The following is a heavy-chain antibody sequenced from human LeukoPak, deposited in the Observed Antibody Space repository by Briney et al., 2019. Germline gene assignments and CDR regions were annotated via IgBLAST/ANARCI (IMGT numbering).Heavy chain of an antibody. CDR3: ARDPLWFGELSQP. J-gene: IGHJ5*02. CDR2: IKQDGSEK. V-gene: IGHV3-7*01. Sequence: GGSLRRSCAASGFTFSSYWMSWVRQAPGKGLEWVANIKQDGSEKYYVDSVKGRFTIARDNAKTSLYLQMNSLRAEDTAVYYCARDPLWFGELSQPWGQGTLVTVSS. D-gene: IGHD3-10*01. CDR1: GFTFSSYW.